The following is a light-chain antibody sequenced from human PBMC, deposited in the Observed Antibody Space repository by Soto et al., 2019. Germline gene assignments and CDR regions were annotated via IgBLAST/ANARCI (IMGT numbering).Light chain of an antibody. CDR3: QQYHTWPVT. J-gene: IGKJ4*01. V-gene: IGKV3-20*01. Sequence: ENVLTQSPGTLSLSPGERATLSCRASQSVSSNFLAWYQQKPGQAPRLLIYGASNRATGIPDRFSGSGSGTDFALTISRLEPEDFAVYYCQQYHTWPVTFGGGTKVEI. CDR2: GAS. CDR1: QSVSSNF.